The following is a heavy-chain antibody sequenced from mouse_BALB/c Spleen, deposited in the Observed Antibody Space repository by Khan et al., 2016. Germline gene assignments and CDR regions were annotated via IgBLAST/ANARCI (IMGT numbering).Heavy chain of an antibody. J-gene: IGHJ2*01. V-gene: IGHV5-17*02. CDR1: GFTFSSFG. Sequence: EVELVESGGGLVQPGGSRKLSCAASGFTFSSFGMHWVRQAQEKGLEWVAFISSGSSAIYYADTVKGRFTISRDNPKNTLFLQMTSLRSEDTAMYYCGRGDYWGQGTTLTVSS. CDR2: ISSGSSAI. CDR3: GRGDY.